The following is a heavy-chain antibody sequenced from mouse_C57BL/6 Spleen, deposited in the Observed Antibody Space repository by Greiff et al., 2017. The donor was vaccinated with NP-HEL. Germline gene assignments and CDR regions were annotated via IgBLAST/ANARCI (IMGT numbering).Heavy chain of an antibody. D-gene: IGHD1-1*01. CDR2: INPSNGGT. Sequence: QVQPQQPGTELVKPGASVKLSCKASGYTFTSYWMHWVKQRPGQGLEWIGNINPSNGGTNYNEKFKSKATLTVDKSSSTAYMQLSSLTSEDAAVYYCARWGYYGSSPSDYWGQGTTLTVSS. CDR1: GYTFTSYW. CDR3: ARWGYYGSSPSDY. V-gene: IGHV1-53*01. J-gene: IGHJ2*01.